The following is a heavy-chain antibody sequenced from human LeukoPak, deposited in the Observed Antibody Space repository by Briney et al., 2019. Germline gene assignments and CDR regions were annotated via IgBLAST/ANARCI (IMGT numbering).Heavy chain of an antibody. D-gene: IGHD5-24*01. CDR3: AKAAMGYFDY. CDR1: RFTFSSYG. CDR2: IRYDGSNK. V-gene: IGHV3-30*02. J-gene: IGHJ4*02. Sequence: PGGSLRLSCTASRFTFSSYGMHWVRQAPVKGLEWVAFIRYDGSNKYYADSVKGRFTISRDNSKNTLYLQMNSLRAEDTAMYYCAKAAMGYFDYWGQGTLVTVSS.